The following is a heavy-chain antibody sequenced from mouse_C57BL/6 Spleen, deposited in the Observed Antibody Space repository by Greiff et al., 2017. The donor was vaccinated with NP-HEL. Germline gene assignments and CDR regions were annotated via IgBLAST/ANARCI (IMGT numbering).Heavy chain of an antibody. Sequence: EVMLVESEGGLVQPGSSIKLSCTASGFTFSDYYMAWVRQVPEKGLEWVANINYDGSSTYYLDSLKSRFIISRDNAKNILYLQMSSLKSEDTATYYCARDYDDYAMDYWGQGTSVTVSS. CDR1: GFTFSDYY. CDR3: ARDYDDYAMDY. CDR2: INYDGSST. J-gene: IGHJ4*01. D-gene: IGHD2-12*01. V-gene: IGHV5-16*01.